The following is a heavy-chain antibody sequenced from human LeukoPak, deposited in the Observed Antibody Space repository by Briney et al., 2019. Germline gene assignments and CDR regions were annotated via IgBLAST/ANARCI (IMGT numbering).Heavy chain of an antibody. CDR1: GGSISSSSYY. V-gene: IGHV4-39*01. D-gene: IGHD3-9*01. Sequence: SETLSLTCTVSGGSISSSSYYWGWIRQPPGKGLEWIGNISYSASTYYNPSLKSRVTISVHTSKNQFSLKLSSVTAADTAVYYCASIYYDILTGYGWFDPWGQGTLVTVSS. CDR3: ASIYYDILTGYGWFDP. J-gene: IGHJ5*02. CDR2: ISYSAST.